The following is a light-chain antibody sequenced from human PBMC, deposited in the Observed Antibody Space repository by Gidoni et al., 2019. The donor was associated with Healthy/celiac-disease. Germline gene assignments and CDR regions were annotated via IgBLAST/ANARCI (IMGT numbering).Light chain of an antibody. J-gene: IGKJ2*01. V-gene: IGKV1-9*01. CDR1: QGISSY. CDR2: AAS. CDR3: QQLNSYPRYT. Sequence: DIQLTQSPSFLSASVGDRVNITCRASQGISSYLAWYQQKPGKAPKLLIYAASTLQSGVPSRFSGSGSGTEFTLTISSLQPEDSATYYCQQLNSYPRYTFGQGTKLEIK.